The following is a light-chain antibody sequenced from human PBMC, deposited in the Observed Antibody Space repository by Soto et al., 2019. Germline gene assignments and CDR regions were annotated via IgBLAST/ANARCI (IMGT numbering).Light chain of an antibody. J-gene: IGLJ1*01. Sequence: QSALTQPASVSGSPGQSITISCTGTSSDIGGYNHVSWYQQHPGKVPKLMILEVSNRPSGVSTRFSASKSGNTASLTISGLQAEDEAEYYCTSFTSRSTLVFGPGTKVTVL. CDR1: SSDIGGYNH. CDR2: EVS. V-gene: IGLV2-14*01. CDR3: TSFTSRSTLV.